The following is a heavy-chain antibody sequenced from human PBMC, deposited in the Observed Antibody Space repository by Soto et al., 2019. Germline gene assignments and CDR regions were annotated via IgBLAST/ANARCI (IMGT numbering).Heavy chain of an antibody. CDR1: GFTVSSNY. Sequence: EVQLVESGGGLVQPGGSLRLSCAASGFTVSSNYMSWVRQAPGKGLEWVSVIYSGGSTYYADSVKGRFTISRDNSKNTLNLQMNSLRAEDTAVYYCARDDRTNCSGGSCYFDTFFGPGGAFDIWGQGTMVTVSS. J-gene: IGHJ3*02. V-gene: IGHV3-66*01. CDR3: ARDDRTNCSGGSCYFDTFFGPGGAFDI. D-gene: IGHD2-15*01. CDR2: IYSGGST.